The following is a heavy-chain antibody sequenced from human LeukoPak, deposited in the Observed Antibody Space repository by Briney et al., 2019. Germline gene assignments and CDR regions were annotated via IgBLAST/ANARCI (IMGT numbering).Heavy chain of an antibody. CDR3: ARADSSGWYPRNWFDP. CDR1: GYTFTSYA. V-gene: IGHV1-3*01. Sequence: ASVKVSCKASGYTFTSYAMHWVRQAPGQRLEWMGWINAGNGNTKYSQKFQGRVTITRDTSASTAYMELSSLRSEDTAVYYCARADSSGWYPRNWFDPWGQGTLVTVSS. J-gene: IGHJ5*02. D-gene: IGHD6-19*01. CDR2: INAGNGNT.